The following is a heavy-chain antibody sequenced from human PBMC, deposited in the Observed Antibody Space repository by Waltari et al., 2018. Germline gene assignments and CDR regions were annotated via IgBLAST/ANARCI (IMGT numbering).Heavy chain of an antibody. CDR2: ISGSGGST. D-gene: IGHD2-21*02. CDR3: AKDQDIVVVTALYFDY. Sequence: EVQLLESGGGLVQPGGSLRLSCAASGFTFSSYAMSWVRQAPGTGREWGSAISGSGGSTYYADSVKGRFTISRDNSKNTLYLQMNSLRAEDTAVYYCAKDQDIVVVTALYFDYWGQGTLVTVSS. J-gene: IGHJ4*02. CDR1: GFTFSSYA. V-gene: IGHV3-23*01.